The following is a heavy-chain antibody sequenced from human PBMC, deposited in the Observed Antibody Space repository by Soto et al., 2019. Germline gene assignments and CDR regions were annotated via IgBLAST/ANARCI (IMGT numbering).Heavy chain of an antibody. V-gene: IGHV1-24*01. CDR3: ATVREPPAGKYFDY. Sequence: ASVKVSCKVSGYPLTELSMHCVRHAPGKGLEWMGGFDPEDGETIYSQKFQGRVTMTEDTSTDTAYMELSSLRSEDTAVYYCATVREPPAGKYFDYWGQGTMVTVSS. CDR1: GYPLTELS. D-gene: IGHD1-1*01. J-gene: IGHJ4*02. CDR2: FDPEDGET.